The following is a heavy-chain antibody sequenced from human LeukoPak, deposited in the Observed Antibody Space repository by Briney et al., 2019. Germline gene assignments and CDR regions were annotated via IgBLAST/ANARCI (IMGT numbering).Heavy chain of an antibody. J-gene: IGHJ4*02. CDR3: ARGFLDYDILTGYDY. D-gene: IGHD3-9*01. Sequence: GRSLRLSCAASGFTFSSYAMHWVRQAPGKGLEWVAVISYDGSNKYYADSVKGRFTISRDNSKNTLYLQMNNLRAEDTAVYYCARGFLDYDILTGYDYWGQGTLVTVSS. CDR1: GFTFSSYA. V-gene: IGHV3-30-3*01. CDR2: ISYDGSNK.